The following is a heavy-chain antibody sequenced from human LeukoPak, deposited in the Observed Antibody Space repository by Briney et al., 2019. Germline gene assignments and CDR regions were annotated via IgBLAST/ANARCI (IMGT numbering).Heavy chain of an antibody. Sequence: GGSLRLSCVASGFTFRRYWMHWVRQVPGKGLVWVSRIDGDGISTAYADSVKGRFTISRDNAKNTLFLQMNSLRAEDTAVYYCARVACTNGVCIDYWGQGTLVTVSS. V-gene: IGHV3-74*01. J-gene: IGHJ4*02. CDR2: IDGDGIST. D-gene: IGHD2-8*01. CDR1: GFTFRRYW. CDR3: ARVACTNGVCIDY.